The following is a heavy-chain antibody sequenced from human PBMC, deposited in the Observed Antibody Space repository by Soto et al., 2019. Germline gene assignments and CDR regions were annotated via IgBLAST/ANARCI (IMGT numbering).Heavy chain of an antibody. Sequence: QVQLVQSGAEVKKPGSSEKVSCKASGGTFSSYAISWVRQAPGQGLEWMGGIIPNFGTANHAQKFQGRVTITADEYTSTDYMELSSLRSEDTAMYYCARVSQKWLQSYACDIWVQGTMVTVAS. V-gene: IGHV1-69*01. D-gene: IGHD5-12*01. J-gene: IGHJ3*02. CDR1: GGTFSSYA. CDR2: IIPNFGTA. CDR3: ARVSQKWLQSYACDI.